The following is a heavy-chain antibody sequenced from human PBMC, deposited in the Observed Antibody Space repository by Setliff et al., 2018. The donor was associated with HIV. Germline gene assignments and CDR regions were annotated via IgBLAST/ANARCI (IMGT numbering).Heavy chain of an antibody. CDR1: GFTVSSNY. CDR3: ARDRSSGYYYPDAFDI. V-gene: IGHV3-53*01. J-gene: IGHJ3*02. D-gene: IGHD3-22*01. CDR2: IYSGGYT. Sequence: GGSLRLSCAASGFTVSSNYMSWVRQAPGKGLEWVSVIYSGGYTYYADSVKGRFTISRDNSKNTLYLQMNSLRAEDTAMYYCARDRSSGYYYPDAFDIWGQGTMVTVSS.